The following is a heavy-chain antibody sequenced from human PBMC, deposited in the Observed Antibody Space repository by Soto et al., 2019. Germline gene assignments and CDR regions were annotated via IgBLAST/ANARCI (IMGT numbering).Heavy chain of an antibody. Sequence: SVKVSCKTSGGTFSSYGISWVRQAPGQGLGWMGGIIPIFGTTNYAQKFQGRVTITADESTSTAYMELSSLRSEDTALYYCARGSVTTPFDYWGQGTLVTVSS. V-gene: IGHV1-69*13. CDR2: IIPIFGTT. CDR1: GGTFSSYG. D-gene: IGHD4-4*01. J-gene: IGHJ4*02. CDR3: ARGSVTTPFDY.